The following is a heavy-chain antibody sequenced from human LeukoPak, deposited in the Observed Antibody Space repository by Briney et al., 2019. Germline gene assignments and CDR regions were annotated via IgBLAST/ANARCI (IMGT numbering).Heavy chain of an antibody. V-gene: IGHV1-18*01. CDR2: ISAYNGNT. D-gene: IGHD6-6*01. Sequence: ASVKVSCKASGYTFTSYGISWVRQAPGQGLEWVGWISAYNGNTNYAQKLQGRVTMTTDTSTSTAYMELRSLRSDDTAVYYCARRYSSSSGLYYYYMDVWGKGTTVTVSS. J-gene: IGHJ6*03. CDR3: ARRYSSSSGLYYYYMDV. CDR1: GYTFTSYG.